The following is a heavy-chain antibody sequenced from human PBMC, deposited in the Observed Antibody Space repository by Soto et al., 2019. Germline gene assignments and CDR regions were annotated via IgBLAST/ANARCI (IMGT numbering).Heavy chain of an antibody. CDR3: ARIIRGLKIFGVAHPAYY. D-gene: IGHD3-3*01. J-gene: IGHJ4*02. V-gene: IGHV1-3*01. Sequence: ASVKVSCKASGYPFSNYAIHWVRQAPGQSLEWMGWINPGEINTRYSQKFQGRVTITSDRSANTAYMELSSLKSEDTAVYYCARIIRGLKIFGVAHPAYYWGQGTRVTVSA. CDR1: GYPFSNYA. CDR2: INPGEINT.